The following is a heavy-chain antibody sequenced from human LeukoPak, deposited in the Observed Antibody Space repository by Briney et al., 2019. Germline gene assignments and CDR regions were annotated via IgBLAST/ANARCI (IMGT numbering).Heavy chain of an antibody. J-gene: IGHJ6*04. Sequence: GGSLRLSCAASGFTFSNAWMSWVRQAPGKGLEWVGRIKSKTDGGTTDYAAPVKGRLTISRDDSKNTLYLQMNSLKTEDTAVYYCTTDSLILWFGELLYGDVWGKGTTVTISS. V-gene: IGHV3-15*01. D-gene: IGHD3-10*01. CDR2: IKSKTDGGTT. CDR1: GFTFSNAW. CDR3: TTDSLILWFGELLYGDV.